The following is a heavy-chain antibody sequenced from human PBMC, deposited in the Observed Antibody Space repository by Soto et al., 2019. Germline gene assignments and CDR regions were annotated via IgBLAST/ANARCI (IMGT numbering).Heavy chain of an antibody. D-gene: IGHD2-2*02. CDR3: AKGLPQGDIVVPPAAIPCDY. CDR2: ISYDGSKK. V-gene: IGHV3-30*18. CDR1: GFTFGNYG. J-gene: IGHJ4*02. Sequence: QVQLVESGGGVVQPGRSLRLSCAASGFTFGNYGMHWVRQAADKGLEWLAFISYDGSKKYYAESVKGRFAVSRDNSKRTLHLEMSSLRPEDTAMYYCAKGLPQGDIVVPPAAIPCDYWGQGSLVIVSS.